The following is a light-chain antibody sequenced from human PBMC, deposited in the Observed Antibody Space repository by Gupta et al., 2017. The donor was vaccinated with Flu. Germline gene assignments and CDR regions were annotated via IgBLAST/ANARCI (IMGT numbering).Light chain of an antibody. CDR2: GAS. CDR1: QSVSSN. CDR3: QQYNNWSFLT. J-gene: IGKJ4*01. Sequence: ILMTQSPAILSVLPGERATLSCSASQSVSSNLAWYQQKPGQAPRLLIYGASTRATGIPARFSGSGSGTEFTLTISSLQSEDFAVYYCQQYNNWSFLTFGGGTKVEIK. V-gene: IGKV3-15*01.